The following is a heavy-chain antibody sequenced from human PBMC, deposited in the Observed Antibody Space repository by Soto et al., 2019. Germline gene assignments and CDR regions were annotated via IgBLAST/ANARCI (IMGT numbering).Heavy chain of an antibody. D-gene: IGHD7-27*01. Sequence: EVQLVESGGGVVQPGGSLRLSCATSGFILSDCAMNWVRQAPGKRLEWVSYISSSSSVIDYADSVKGRFTVSRDNARNSLYLQMNSLRAEDTAVYYCARDLSWGSNWYYYMDVWGKGTTVTVSS. CDR2: ISSSSSVI. CDR3: ARDLSWGSNWYYYMDV. CDR1: GFILSDCA. V-gene: IGHV3-48*01. J-gene: IGHJ6*03.